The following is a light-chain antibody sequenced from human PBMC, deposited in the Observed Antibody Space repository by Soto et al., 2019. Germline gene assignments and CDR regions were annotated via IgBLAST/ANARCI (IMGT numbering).Light chain of an antibody. CDR3: LQVFNFPRT. V-gene: IGKV3-15*01. Sequence: EIVMTQSPATLSVSPGERATLSCRASQSVSSNLAWYQQKPGQAPRLLIYGASTRATGIPARFSGSGSGTEFTLTISSLQSEDFATYYCLQVFNFPRTFAQGTKVDIK. J-gene: IGKJ1*01. CDR1: QSVSSN. CDR2: GAS.